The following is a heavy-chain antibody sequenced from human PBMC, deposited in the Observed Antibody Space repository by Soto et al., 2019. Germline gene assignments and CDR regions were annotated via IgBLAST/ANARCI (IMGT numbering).Heavy chain of an antibody. D-gene: IGHD2-2*01. CDR1: GFAFSSYA. CDR2: IGTGGDT. J-gene: IGHJ4*02. CDR3: AREDSIIIPAVSDF. V-gene: IGHV3-13*01. Sequence: LRLSCAASGFAFSSYALHWVRRAPGKGLEWVSAIGTGGDTYYADSVMGRFTISRDNAKNSVSLQMNTLRVEDTAVYYCAREDSIIIPAVSDFWGQGTLVTVSS.